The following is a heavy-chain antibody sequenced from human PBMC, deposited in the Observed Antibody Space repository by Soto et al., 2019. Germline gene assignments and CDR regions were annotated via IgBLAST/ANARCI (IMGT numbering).Heavy chain of an antibody. CDR1: GYSLTNYG. J-gene: IGHJ4*02. CDR3: ARGGYCSSRSCPQLDH. D-gene: IGHD2-2*01. Sequence: QIPLVQSGAEVKRPGASVKVACKASGYSLTNYGTSWVRQAPGQGREWMGWSAYNGNTNYAQKFQGRVTMTTDTSTSTAYMELRSLSSDDTAIYFCARGGYCSSRSCPQLDHWGQGTQVTVSP. V-gene: IGHV1-18*01. CDR2: SAYNGNT.